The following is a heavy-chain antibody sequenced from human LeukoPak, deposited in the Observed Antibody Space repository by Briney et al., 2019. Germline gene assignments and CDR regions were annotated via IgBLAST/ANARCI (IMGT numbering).Heavy chain of an antibody. Sequence: VASVKVSCKASGYTFTGYFMHWVRQAPGQGLEWMGWINPNTGGTNYAQKFQGRFTMTRDTSISTAYMELSRLRSDDTAVYYCARDYPTSPWYFDLWGRGTLVTVSS. CDR3: ARDYPTSPWYFDL. V-gene: IGHV1-2*02. CDR2: INPNTGGT. CDR1: GYTFTGYF. J-gene: IGHJ2*01.